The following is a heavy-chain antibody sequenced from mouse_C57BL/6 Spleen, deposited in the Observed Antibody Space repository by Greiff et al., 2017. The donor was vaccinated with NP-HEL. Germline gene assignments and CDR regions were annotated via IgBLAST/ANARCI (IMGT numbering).Heavy chain of an antibody. D-gene: IGHD1-1*01. V-gene: IGHV2-9-1*01. CDR3: ARNRDYYGSSYGYFDV. CDR1: GFSLTSYA. CDR2: IWTGGGT. J-gene: IGHJ1*03. Sequence: VQLMESGPGLVAPSQSLSITCTVSGFSLTSYAISWVRQPPGKGLEWLGVIWTGGGTNYNSALKSRLSISKDNSKSQVFLKMNSLQTDDTARYYCARNRDYYGSSYGYFDVWGTGTTVTVSS.